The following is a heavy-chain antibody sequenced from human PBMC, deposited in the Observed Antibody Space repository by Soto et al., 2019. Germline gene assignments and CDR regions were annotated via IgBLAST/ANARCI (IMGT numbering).Heavy chain of an antibody. CDR1: GGSISSSSYY. V-gene: IGHV4-39*01. J-gene: IGHJ5*02. CDR2: IYYSGST. D-gene: IGHD1-1*01. CDR3: ARNNRPYNCFDP. Sequence: SETLSLTCTVSGGSISSSSYYWGWIRQPPGKGLEWIGSIYYSGSTYYNPSLKSRVTISVDTSKNQFSLKMSSVTAADTAVYYCARNNRPYNCFDPWRQRTLVTVSS.